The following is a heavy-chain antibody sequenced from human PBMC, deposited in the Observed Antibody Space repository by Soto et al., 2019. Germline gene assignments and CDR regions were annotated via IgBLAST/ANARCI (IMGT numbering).Heavy chain of an antibody. CDR2: IIPIFGTA. CDR1: GGTFSSYA. Sequence: SVKVSCKASGGTFSSYAISLVRQAPGQGLEWMGGIIPIFGTANYAQKFQGRVTITADESTSTAYMELSSLRSEDTAVYYCAREVLQWLVRDYYHGMDVWGQGTTVTVSS. CDR3: AREVLQWLVRDYYHGMDV. D-gene: IGHD6-19*01. V-gene: IGHV1-69*13. J-gene: IGHJ6*02.